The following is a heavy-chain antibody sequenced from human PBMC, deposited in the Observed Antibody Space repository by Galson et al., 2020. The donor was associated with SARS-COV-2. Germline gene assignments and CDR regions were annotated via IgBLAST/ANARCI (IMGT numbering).Heavy chain of an antibody. J-gene: IGHJ5*02. Sequence: ASVKVSCKVSGYTLTEFSMHWVRQAPGKRLEWKGGYAPEDGETIYAQKFQGRVTMTEDTSTDTAYMELSSLRSEDTAVYYCATAGIQLWFDWFDPWGQGTLVTVSS. CDR2: YAPEDGET. V-gene: IGHV1-24*01. CDR3: ATAGIQLWFDWFDP. D-gene: IGHD5-18*01. CDR1: GYTLTEFS.